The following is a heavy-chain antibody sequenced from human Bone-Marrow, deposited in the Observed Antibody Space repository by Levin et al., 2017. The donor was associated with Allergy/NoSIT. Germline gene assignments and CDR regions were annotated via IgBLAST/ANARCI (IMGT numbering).Heavy chain of an antibody. V-gene: IGHV3-15*01. Sequence: PGESLKISYAASGFTFSNARMSWVRQAPGKGLEWVGRIKSEPDGGTTDYAAPVKGRFTISRDDSKDMLYLQMNSLKTEDAAMYYCTAGIPTFWSGYYTGYYYYMDVWGKGPRSPSP. CDR3: TAGIPTFWSGYYTGYYYYMDV. D-gene: IGHD3-3*01. CDR1: GFTFSNAR. J-gene: IGHJ6*03. CDR2: IKSEPDGGTT.